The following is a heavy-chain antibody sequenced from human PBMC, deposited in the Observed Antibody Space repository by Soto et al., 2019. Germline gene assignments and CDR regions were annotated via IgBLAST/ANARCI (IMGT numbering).Heavy chain of an antibody. CDR2: IWYDGSNK. D-gene: IGHD3-22*01. Sequence: GGSLRLSCAASGFTFSSYGMHWVRQAPGKGLEWVAVIWYDGSNKYYADSVKGRFTISRDNSKNTLYLQMNSLRAEDTAVYYCARIGVTYYYDSSGYFDYWGQGTLVTVSS. CDR3: ARIGVTYYYDSSGYFDY. CDR1: GFTFSSYG. V-gene: IGHV3-33*01. J-gene: IGHJ4*02.